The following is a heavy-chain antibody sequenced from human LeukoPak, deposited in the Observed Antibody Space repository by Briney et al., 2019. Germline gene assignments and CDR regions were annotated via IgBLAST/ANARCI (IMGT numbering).Heavy chain of an antibody. CDR3: AKDGSYYGSGSPTT. V-gene: IGHV3-30*18. J-gene: IGHJ4*02. Sequence: PGGSLRLSCAASGFTFSSYWMSWVRQAPGKGLEWVALISYDGINKYYADSVKGRFTISRDNSKNTLYLQMNSLRAEDTAVYYCAKDGSYYGSGSPTTWGQGTLVTVSS. D-gene: IGHD3-10*01. CDR1: GFTFSSYW. CDR2: ISYDGINK.